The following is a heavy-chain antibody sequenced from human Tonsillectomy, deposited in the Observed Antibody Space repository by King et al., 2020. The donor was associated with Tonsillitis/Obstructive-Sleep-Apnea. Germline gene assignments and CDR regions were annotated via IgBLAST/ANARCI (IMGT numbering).Heavy chain of an antibody. D-gene: IGHD2-2*01. CDR2: IIPIFVTA. CDR3: ARGSEVVVPAVCLCNYYYMDV. V-gene: IGHV1-69*12. Sequence: QLVQSGAEVKKPGSSVKVSCKASGGTFSSYAISWVRQAPGQGLEWMGGIIPIFVTANYAQKFQGRVTITADESTSTAYMELSSLRSEDTAVYYCARGSEVVVPAVCLCNYYYMDVGGKGTTVTVSS. CDR1: GGTFSSYA. J-gene: IGHJ6*03.